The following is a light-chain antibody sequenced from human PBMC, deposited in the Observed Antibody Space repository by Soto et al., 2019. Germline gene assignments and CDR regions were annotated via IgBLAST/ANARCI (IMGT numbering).Light chain of an antibody. Sequence: EIVLTQSPGTLSLSPGESATLSYRASQSVYDNSLAWYQQKPGQAPRVLIYGASIRLTGIPDRFSGGGSGTDFTLTITRLEPEDFAVYYCQHYGRSLPFGGGTKVEIK. J-gene: IGKJ4*01. CDR1: QSVYDNS. CDR3: QHYGRSLP. V-gene: IGKV3-20*01. CDR2: GAS.